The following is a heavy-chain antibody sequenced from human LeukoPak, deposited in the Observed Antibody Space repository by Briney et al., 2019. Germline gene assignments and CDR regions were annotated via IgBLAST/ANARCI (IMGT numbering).Heavy chain of an antibody. J-gene: IGHJ4*02. Sequence: GGSLRLSCAASGFTFSSYAMSWVRQAPGKGLEWVSAISGSGGSTYYADSVKGRFTISRDNSKNTLYLQMNSLRAEDTAVYYCAKSVGSPGPNLYYFDYWGQGTLVTVSS. CDR1: GFTFSSYA. CDR2: ISGSGGST. V-gene: IGHV3-23*01. D-gene: IGHD3-10*01. CDR3: AKSVGSPGPNLYYFDY.